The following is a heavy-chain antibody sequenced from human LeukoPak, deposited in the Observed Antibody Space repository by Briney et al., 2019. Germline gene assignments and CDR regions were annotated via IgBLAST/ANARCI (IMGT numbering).Heavy chain of an antibody. Sequence: PSETLSLTCTVSGSSISSSSYYWGWIRQPPGKGLEWIGSIYYSGSTYYNPSLKSRVTISVDTSKNQFSLKLSSVTAADTAVYYCARLRQGPRGDYWGQGTLVTVSS. CDR3: ARLRQGPRGDY. J-gene: IGHJ4*02. CDR2: IYYSGST. CDR1: GSSISSSSYY. D-gene: IGHD4-17*01. V-gene: IGHV4-39*07.